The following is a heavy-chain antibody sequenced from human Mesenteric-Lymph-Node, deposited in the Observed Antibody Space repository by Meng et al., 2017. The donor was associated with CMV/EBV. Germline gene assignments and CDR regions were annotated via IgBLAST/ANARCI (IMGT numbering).Heavy chain of an antibody. CDR3: AREGSSSLRYYYYGMDV. CDR1: GYTFTGNY. V-gene: IGHV1-18*04. J-gene: IGHJ6*02. Sequence: ASVKVSCKASGYTFTGNYLHWVRQAPGQGLEWMGWISAYNGNTNYAQKLQGRVTMTTDTSTSTAYMELSSLRSEDTAVYYCAREGSSSLRYYYYGMDVWGQGTTVTVSS. D-gene: IGHD6-6*01. CDR2: ISAYNGNT.